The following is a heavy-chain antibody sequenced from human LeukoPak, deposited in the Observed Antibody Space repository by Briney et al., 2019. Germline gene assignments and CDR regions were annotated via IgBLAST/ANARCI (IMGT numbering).Heavy chain of an antibody. CDR2: IKYDRNEE. D-gene: IGHD1-1*01. Sequence: GGSLRLSCAASGFTLSSYWISRMRQAPGQGLKSLANIKYDRNEEYYVDSVKGRFTISRDNAKNSLYLQLNSLRVEDTAVYYCKSGGAAPGSFDYWGQGTLVTVSP. CDR1: GFTLSSYW. V-gene: IGHV3-7*01. CDR3: KSGGAAPGSFDY. J-gene: IGHJ4*02.